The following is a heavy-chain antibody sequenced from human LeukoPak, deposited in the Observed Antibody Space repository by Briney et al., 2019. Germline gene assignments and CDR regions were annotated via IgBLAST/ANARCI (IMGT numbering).Heavy chain of an antibody. D-gene: IGHD4-17*01. CDR2: ISSSSSYI. V-gene: IGHV3-21*01. J-gene: IGHJ6*03. Sequence: GGSLRLSCAASGFTFSSYSMNWVRQAPGKGLEWVSSISSSSSYIYYADSVKGRFTISRNNAKNSLYLQMNSLRAEDTAVYYCARDTADSDYYYMDVWGKGTTVTVSS. CDR1: GFTFSSYS. CDR3: ARDTADSDYYYMDV.